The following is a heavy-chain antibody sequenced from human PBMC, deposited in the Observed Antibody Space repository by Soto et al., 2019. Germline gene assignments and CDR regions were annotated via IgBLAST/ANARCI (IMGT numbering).Heavy chain of an antibody. CDR1: GGSVGSGAYY. Sequence: SETLSLTCIVSGGSVGSGAYYWSWIRQPPGSALEWIGYIQYSGDTNYNPSLKSRVTISVDRSRNRFSLKLSSVTAADTAVYYCARGGLRYFDWLLFDPWGQGTLVTVSS. CDR3: ARGGLRYFDWLLFDP. D-gene: IGHD3-9*01. J-gene: IGHJ5*02. V-gene: IGHV4-61*08. CDR2: IQYSGDT.